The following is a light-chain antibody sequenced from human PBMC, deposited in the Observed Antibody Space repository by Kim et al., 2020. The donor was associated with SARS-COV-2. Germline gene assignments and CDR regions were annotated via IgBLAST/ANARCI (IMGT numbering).Light chain of an antibody. CDR1: QSISNW. CDR2: KAS. V-gene: IGKV1-5*03. J-gene: IGKJ1*01. CDR3: QQYNSYSRT. Sequence: DIQMTQSPSTLSASVRDRVTITCRASQSISNWLAWYQQKPGKAPKLLIYKASILESGVPSRFSGSGSGTEFTLFISSLQPDDFATYYCQQYNSYSRTFGQGTKVDIK.